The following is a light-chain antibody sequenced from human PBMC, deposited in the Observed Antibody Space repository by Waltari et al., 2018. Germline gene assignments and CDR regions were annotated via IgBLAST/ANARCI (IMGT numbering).Light chain of an antibody. CDR1: QSISTW. CDR2: KAS. J-gene: IGKJ1*01. V-gene: IGKV1-5*03. CDR3: QHYVSYPWT. Sequence: DIQMTQFPSTLSASVGERVTITCRASQSISTWLAWYQQKPGKAPKLLIYKASGLEDGVPSRFSGSGSGTEFTLTISSLQPDYFATYYCQHYVSYPWTFGQGTKVDIK.